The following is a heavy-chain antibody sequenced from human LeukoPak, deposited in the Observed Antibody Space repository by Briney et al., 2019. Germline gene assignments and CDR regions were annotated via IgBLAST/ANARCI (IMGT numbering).Heavy chain of an antibody. CDR1: GFTVSSNY. V-gene: IGHV3-66*01. Sequence: PGGSLRLSCAASGFTVSSNYMSWVRQAPGKGLEWVSVICSGGSTYYADSVKGRFTISRDNSKNTLYLQMNSLRAEDTAVYYCARESSGSYYLDYWGQGTLVTVSS. D-gene: IGHD3-10*01. CDR3: ARESSGSYYLDY. CDR2: ICSGGST. J-gene: IGHJ4*02.